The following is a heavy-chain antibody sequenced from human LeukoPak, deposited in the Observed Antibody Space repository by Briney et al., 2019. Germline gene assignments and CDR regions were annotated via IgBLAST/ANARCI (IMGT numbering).Heavy chain of an antibody. J-gene: IGHJ4*02. D-gene: IGHD6-19*01. Sequence: SETLSLTCTVPGGSISTYYWSWIRQTPMKGLEWTGYIYYSGSTDYSPSLKRRVTMAVDTSKSQFSLKLTSVTAADTAVYYCATLDIGSSSGWYFRYWGRGTLVTVSS. V-gene: IGHV4-59*01. CDR1: GGSISTYY. CDR3: ATLDIGSSSGWYFRY. CDR2: IYYSGST.